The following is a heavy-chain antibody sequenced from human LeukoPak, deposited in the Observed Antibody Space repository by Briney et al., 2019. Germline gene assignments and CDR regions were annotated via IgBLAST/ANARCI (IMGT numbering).Heavy chain of an antibody. CDR1: GGTFSSYA. J-gene: IGHJ3*02. V-gene: IGHV1-69*13. Sequence: SVKVSCKASGGTFSSYAISWVRQAPGQGLEWMGGIIPIFGTANYAQKFQGRVTITADESTSTAYMELSSLRSEDTAVYYCARDGFLAAGTFFRIWGQGTMVTVSS. D-gene: IGHD6-13*01. CDR2: IIPIFGTA. CDR3: ARDGFLAAGTFFRI.